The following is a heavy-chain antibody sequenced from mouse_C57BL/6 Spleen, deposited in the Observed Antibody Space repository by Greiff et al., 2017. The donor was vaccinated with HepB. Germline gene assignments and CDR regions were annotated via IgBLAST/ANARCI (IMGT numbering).Heavy chain of an antibody. Sequence: VQLQQSGPELVKPGASVKISCKASGYTFTDYYMNWVKQSHGKSLEWIGDINPNNGGTSYNQKFKGKATLTVDKSSSTAYMELRSLTSEDSAVYYCARGVYGSPYAMDYWGQGTSVTVSS. D-gene: IGHD1-1*01. CDR1: GYTFTDYY. CDR2: INPNNGGT. J-gene: IGHJ4*01. V-gene: IGHV1-26*01. CDR3: ARGVYGSPYAMDY.